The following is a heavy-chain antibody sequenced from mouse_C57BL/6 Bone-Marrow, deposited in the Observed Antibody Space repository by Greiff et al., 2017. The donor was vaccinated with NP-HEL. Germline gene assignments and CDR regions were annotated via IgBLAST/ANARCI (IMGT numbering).Heavy chain of an antibody. V-gene: IGHV1-81*01. CDR2: IYPRSGNT. J-gene: IGHJ2*01. Sequence: QVQLQQSGAELARPGASVKLSCKASGYTFTSYGISWVKQRTGQGLEWIGEIYPRSGNTYYNEKFKGTATLTADKSSSTAYMELRSLTSEDSAVYFCARAASYYGSKGYWGQGTTLTVSS. CDR1: GYTFTSYG. D-gene: IGHD1-1*01. CDR3: ARAASYYGSKGY.